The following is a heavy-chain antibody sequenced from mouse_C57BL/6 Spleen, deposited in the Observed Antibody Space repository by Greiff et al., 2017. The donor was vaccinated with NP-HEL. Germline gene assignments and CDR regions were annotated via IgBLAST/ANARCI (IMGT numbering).Heavy chain of an antibody. CDR1: GYTFTSYW. V-gene: IGHV1-61*01. CDR3: ARGGGMDY. CDR2: IYPSDSET. J-gene: IGHJ4*01. Sequence: QVQLKESGAELVRPGSSVKLSCKASGYTFTSYWMDWVKQRPGQGLEWIGNIYPSDSETHYNQKFKDKATLTVDKSSSTDYMQLSRLTSEDSAVYYCARGGGMDYWGQGTSVTVSS.